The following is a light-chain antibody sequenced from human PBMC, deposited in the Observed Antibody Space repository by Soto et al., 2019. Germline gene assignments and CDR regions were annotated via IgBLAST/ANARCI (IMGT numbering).Light chain of an antibody. J-gene: IGLJ2*01. V-gene: IGLV2-23*01. CDR3: SSYAGSSARVV. CDR2: EGT. Sequence: LTQPASVSGSPGQSITISCTRSSTDFENYNLVSWYQHCPDKAPKLIIYEGTKRPSEISDRFSGSESDTTASLIISGLQPEDEADYYCSSYAGSSARVVFGGGAKVTVL. CDR1: STDFENYNL.